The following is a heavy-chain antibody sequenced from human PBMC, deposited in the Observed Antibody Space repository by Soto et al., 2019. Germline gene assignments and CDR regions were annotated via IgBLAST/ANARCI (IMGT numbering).Heavy chain of an antibody. D-gene: IGHD6-6*01. J-gene: IGHJ4*02. CDR1: GGSISSYY. CDR2: IYPGGST. V-gene: IGHV4-4*07. CDR3: AKSRPSSSPDY. Sequence: SETLSLTCTVSGGSISSYYWSWIRQSAGQGLEWIGRIYPGGSTNYNPSLKSRVTMSADTSKNQFSLRLTSVTAPDTAVYYCAKSRPSSSPDYWVQGTLVTVSS.